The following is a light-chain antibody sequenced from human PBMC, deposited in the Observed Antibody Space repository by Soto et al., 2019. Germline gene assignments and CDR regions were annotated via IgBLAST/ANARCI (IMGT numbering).Light chain of an antibody. CDR1: SSDVGGYNY. CDR3: SSHAGANKLV. CDR2: EVT. V-gene: IGLV2-8*01. J-gene: IGLJ2*01. Sequence: QSALTQPPSASGSPGQSVTISCTGTSSDVGGYNYVSWYQQYPGKAPKLVIYEVTKRPSGVPDRFSGSKSGNTASLTVSGLQAEDEADYHCSSHAGANKLVFGGGTKVTVL.